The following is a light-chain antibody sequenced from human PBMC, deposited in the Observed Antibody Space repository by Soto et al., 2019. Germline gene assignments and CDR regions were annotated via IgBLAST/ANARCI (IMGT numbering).Light chain of an antibody. V-gene: IGLV2-8*01. J-gene: IGLJ1*01. CDR3: SSYAGSNSYV. Sequence: QSVLTQPPSASGSPGQSVTISCTGTSSDVGGYNYVSWYQQHPGKAPKLMIYEVSKRPSGVPDRFSGSKSGNTASLIVSGLQAEDEADYYCSSYAGSNSYVFGTGTQLTVL. CDR2: EVS. CDR1: SSDVGGYNY.